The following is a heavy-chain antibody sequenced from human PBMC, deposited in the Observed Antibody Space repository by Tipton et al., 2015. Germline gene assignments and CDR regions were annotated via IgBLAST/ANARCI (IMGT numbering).Heavy chain of an antibody. D-gene: IGHD2-21*02. CDR2: LYFSGST. Sequence: GLVKPSETLSLNCAVSGYSINSGYFWGWVRQPPGKGLEWIGSLYFSGSTYYNPSLKSRVTISIDRFKNQFSLKLSSVTAADTAVYYCASPSLPHDRGDYYFQSWGQGSLVTVSS. J-gene: IGHJ4*02. CDR3: ASPSLPHDRGDYYFQS. CDR1: GYSINSGYF. V-gene: IGHV4-38-2*01.